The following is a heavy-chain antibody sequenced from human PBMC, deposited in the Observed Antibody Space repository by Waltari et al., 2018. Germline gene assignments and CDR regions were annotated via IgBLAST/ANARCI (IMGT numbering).Heavy chain of an antibody. V-gene: IGHV3-7*01. D-gene: IGHD2-15*01. Sequence: EVQLVESGGNLVQPGGSLRLSCVASGFTFSHYYMMWVRQAPGKGLEWVANINGDGSAKNDMDSVRGRFTISRDNAKNSVYMQLNSLRDDDTAVYYCVRDGLIHAADFWGQGTLVSVSS. CDR1: GFTFSHYY. CDR3: VRDGLIHAADF. CDR2: INGDGSAK. J-gene: IGHJ4*02.